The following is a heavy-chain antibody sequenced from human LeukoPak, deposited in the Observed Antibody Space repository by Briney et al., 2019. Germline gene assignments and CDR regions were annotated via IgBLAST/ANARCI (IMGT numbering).Heavy chain of an antibody. D-gene: IGHD3-9*01. J-gene: IGHJ4*02. CDR3: AKDIFRWGFDY. CDR2: IRYDGSNK. Sequence: GGSLRLSCAASGFTFSSYGMHWVRQAPGKGLGWVAFIRYDGSNKYYADFVRGRFTISRDNSKNALYLLMNSLRAEDTAVYYCAKDIFRWGFDYWGQGTLVTVSS. V-gene: IGHV3-30*02. CDR1: GFTFSSYG.